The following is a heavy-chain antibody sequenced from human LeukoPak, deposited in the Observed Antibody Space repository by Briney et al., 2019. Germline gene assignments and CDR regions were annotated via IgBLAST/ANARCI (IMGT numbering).Heavy chain of an antibody. CDR2: ISSSSSTI. CDR3: ARSPEGWYFDL. J-gene: IGHJ2*01. Sequence: PGGSLRLSCAASGFTFSFYSMNWVRQAPGKGLEWVSYISSSSSTIYYADSVKGRFTISRGNAKNSLYLQMNSLRAEDTAVYYCARSPEGWYFDLWGRGTLVTVSS. V-gene: IGHV3-48*01. CDR1: GFTFSFYS.